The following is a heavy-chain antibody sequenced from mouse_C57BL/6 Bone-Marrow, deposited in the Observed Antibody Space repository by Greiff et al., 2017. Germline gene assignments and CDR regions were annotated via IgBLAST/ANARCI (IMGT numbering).Heavy chain of an antibody. CDR3: ARRGDYYYGSSYVWYFDV. D-gene: IGHD1-1*01. J-gene: IGHJ1*03. Sequence: VQLQQSGAELMKPGASVKLSCKATGYTFTGYWIEWVKQRPGHGLEWIGEILPGSGSTNYNEKFKGKATFTADTSSNTAYMQLSSLTTEDTAIYYCARRGDYYYGSSYVWYFDVWGTGTTVTVSS. CDR1: GYTFTGYW. V-gene: IGHV1-9*01. CDR2: ILPGSGST.